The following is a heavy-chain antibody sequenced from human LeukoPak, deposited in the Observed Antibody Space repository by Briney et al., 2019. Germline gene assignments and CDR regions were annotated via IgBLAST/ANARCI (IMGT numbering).Heavy chain of an antibody. CDR2: IGGDGEKT. V-gene: IGHV3-23*01. CDR1: GFAFSSYA. Sequence: PGGSLRLSCAASGFAFSSYAMNWVRQAPAKGLYWVSTIGGDGEKTYYTDSVKGRFTISRDNSKNTLYLQMNSLRAEDTAVYYCAKTVAGENWGQGTLVTVSS. D-gene: IGHD6-19*01. J-gene: IGHJ4*02. CDR3: AKTVAGEN.